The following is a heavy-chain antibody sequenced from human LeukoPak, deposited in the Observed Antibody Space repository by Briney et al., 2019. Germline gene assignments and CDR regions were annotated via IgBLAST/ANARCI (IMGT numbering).Heavy chain of an antibody. CDR2: INSDGSST. D-gene: IGHD6-13*01. Sequence: GGSLRLSCAASGFTFSSYWMHWVRQAPGKGLVWVSRINSDGSSTSYADSVKGRFTISRDNAKNTPYLQMNSLRAEDTAVYYCATEGIAAAGIYWGQGTLVTVSS. CDR3: ATEGIAAAGIY. J-gene: IGHJ4*02. CDR1: GFTFSSYW. V-gene: IGHV3-74*01.